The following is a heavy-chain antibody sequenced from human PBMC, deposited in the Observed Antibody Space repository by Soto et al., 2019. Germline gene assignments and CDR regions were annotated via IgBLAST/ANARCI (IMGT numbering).Heavy chain of an antibody. Sequence: QLQLRESASGLVKPSQTLSLTCAVSGGSISDGGHAWTWIRQPPGKGLEWIGYIYQSGSAYYTPSLKSRVTISMDKAKKQLSLHLKSVTAADPAICYCAYTYDADAFDIWGQGTMVPVSS. CDR2: IYQSGSA. CDR3: AYTYDADAFDI. V-gene: IGHV4-30-2*01. D-gene: IGHD5-18*01. CDR1: GGSISDGGHA. J-gene: IGHJ3*02.